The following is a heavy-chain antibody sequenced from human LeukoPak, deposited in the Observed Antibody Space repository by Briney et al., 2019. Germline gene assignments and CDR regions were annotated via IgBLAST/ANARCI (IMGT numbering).Heavy chain of an antibody. V-gene: IGHV3-74*01. CDR2: INSDGSST. D-gene: IGHD6-19*01. J-gene: IGHJ4*02. CDR3: ARVGSGWYYYFDY. Sequence: GGSLRLPCAASGFTFSSYWMHWVRQAPGKGLVWVSRINSDGSSTSYADSVKGRFTISRDNAKNTLYLQMNSLRAEDTAVYYCARVGSGWYYYFDYWGQGTLVTVSS. CDR1: GFTFSSYW.